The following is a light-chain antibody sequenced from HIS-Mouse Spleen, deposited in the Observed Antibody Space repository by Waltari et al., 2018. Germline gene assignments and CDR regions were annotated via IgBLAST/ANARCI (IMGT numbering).Light chain of an antibody. Sequence: QSALTQPASVSGSPGQSITISCTGTSSDVGGYNYVSWYQQHPGKAPKLMIYDVSNRPPGVSNRCSGSKSGNTASLTISGLQAEDEADYYCSSYTSSSTRVFGGGTKLTVL. CDR3: SSYTSSSTRV. CDR2: DVS. CDR1: SSDVGGYNY. V-gene: IGLV2-14*03. J-gene: IGLJ3*02.